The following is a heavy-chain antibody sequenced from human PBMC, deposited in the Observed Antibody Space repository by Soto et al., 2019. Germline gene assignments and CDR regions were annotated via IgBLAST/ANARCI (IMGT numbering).Heavy chain of an antibody. J-gene: IGHJ4*02. D-gene: IGHD2-21*01. CDR2: ISPNSGDT. V-gene: IGHV1-18*01. Sequence: QVQLVQSEGEVRQPGASVKVSCKASGYTFTSYGIIWVRQAPGQGLEWMGYISPNSGDTRYAPKLQGRVTMTTATSTTTSYMELRSLTSDDTAVYYSAREMWTRRGPQNFFDYWGLGALVSAAS. CDR1: GYTFTSYG. CDR3: AREMWTRRGPQNFFDY.